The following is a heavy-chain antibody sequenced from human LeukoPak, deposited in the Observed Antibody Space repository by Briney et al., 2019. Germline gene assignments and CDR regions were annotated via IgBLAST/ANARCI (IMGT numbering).Heavy chain of an antibody. CDR3: ARDPTVDFWSGLQGVDY. CDR2: ISSSGSTI. J-gene: IGHJ4*02. Sequence: PGGSLRLSCAASGFTFSYYYMRSIRQAPGKGLEWVSYISSSGSTIYDADSLKRRFTISRDKAKNPVYLHMNILRAEDTAVYYCARDPTVDFWSGLQGVDYWGQGTLVTVSS. CDR1: GFTFSYYY. D-gene: IGHD3-3*01. V-gene: IGHV3-11*04.